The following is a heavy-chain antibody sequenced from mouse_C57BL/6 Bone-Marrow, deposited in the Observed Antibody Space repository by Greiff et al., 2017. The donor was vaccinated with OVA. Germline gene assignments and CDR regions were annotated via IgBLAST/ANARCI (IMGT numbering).Heavy chain of an antibody. CDR3: ARRPITTVVAFDY. CDR1: GYTFTSYW. CDR2: IDPSDSYT. Sequence: QVQLQQPGAELVKPGASVKLSCKASGYTFTSYWMQWVKQRPGPGLEWIGEIDPSDSYTNYNQKFKGKATLTVDTSSSTAYMQLSILTSEDSAVYYCARRPITTVVAFDYWGQGTTLTVSS. V-gene: IGHV1-50*01. J-gene: IGHJ2*01. D-gene: IGHD1-1*01.